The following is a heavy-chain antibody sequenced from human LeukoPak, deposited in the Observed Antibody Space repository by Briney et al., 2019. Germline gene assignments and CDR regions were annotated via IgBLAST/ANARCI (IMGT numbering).Heavy chain of an antibody. D-gene: IGHD4-11*01. Sequence: GGSLRLSSAASGFTFSRYWMHWVRQAPGKGLMWVSRRNTDGSSTNYADSVKGRFTISRDNGKSTLYLQMNSLRAEDTAVYYCARGYSDYYYFDSWGQGTLVTVSS. V-gene: IGHV3-74*01. CDR2: RNTDGSST. CDR3: ARGYSDYYYFDS. J-gene: IGHJ4*02. CDR1: GFTFSRYW.